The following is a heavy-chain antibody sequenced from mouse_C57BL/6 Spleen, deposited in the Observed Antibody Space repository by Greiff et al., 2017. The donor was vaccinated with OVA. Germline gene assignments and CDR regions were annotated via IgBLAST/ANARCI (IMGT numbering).Heavy chain of an antibody. V-gene: IGHV1-76*01. CDR3: ARRMITTGAMDY. D-gene: IGHD2-4*01. CDR2: IYPGSGNT. J-gene: IGHJ4*01. CDR1: GYTFTDYY. Sequence: VQRVESGAELVRPGASVKLSCKASGYTFTDYYINWVKQRPGQGLEWIARIYPGSGNTYYNEKFKGKATLTAEKSSSTAYMQLSSLTSEDSAVYFCARRMITTGAMDYWGQGTSVTVSS.